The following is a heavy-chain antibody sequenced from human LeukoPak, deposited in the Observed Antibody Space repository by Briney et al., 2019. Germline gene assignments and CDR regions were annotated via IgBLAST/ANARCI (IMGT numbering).Heavy chain of an antibody. CDR3: ARARRLLWFGELLAWYFGL. V-gene: IGHV4-30-4*01. J-gene: IGHJ2*01. D-gene: IGHD3-10*01. CDR1: SASISGGDYY. Sequence: SQTLSLTCTVSSASISGGDYYWSWIRQPPGRGLEWIGYIYYSGSTYYNPSLKSRVTISVDTSKNQFSLNLNSVTAADTAVYYCARARRLLWFGELLAWYFGLWGRGTLVTVSS. CDR2: IYYSGST.